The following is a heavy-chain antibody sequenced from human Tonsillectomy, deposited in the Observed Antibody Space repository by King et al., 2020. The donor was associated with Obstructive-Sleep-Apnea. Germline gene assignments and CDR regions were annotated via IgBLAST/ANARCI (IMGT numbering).Heavy chain of an antibody. V-gene: IGHV3-21*01. CDR1: GFTFSSYS. D-gene: IGHD3-10*01. Sequence: VQLVESGGGLVKPGGSLRLSCAASGFTFSSYSMNWVRQAPGKGLEWVSSISSSSSYIYYADSVKGRFTISRDNAKNSLYLQMNSLRAEDTAVYYCAREGPTYYYGSGSYYNDMIDYWGQGTLVTVSS. J-gene: IGHJ4*02. CDR2: ISSSSSYI. CDR3: AREGPTYYYGSGSYYNDMIDY.